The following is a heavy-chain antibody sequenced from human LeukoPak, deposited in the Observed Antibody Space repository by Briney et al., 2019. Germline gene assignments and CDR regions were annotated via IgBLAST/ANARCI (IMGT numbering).Heavy chain of an antibody. Sequence: GGSLRLSCAASGFTFSSYNMNWVRQAPGKGLEWVSYISSSSSTIYYTDSVKGRFTISRDNAKNLLYLQMNSLRAEDTAVYYCAREQGYCSGGSCSGAFDIWGQGTMVTVSS. D-gene: IGHD2-15*01. V-gene: IGHV3-48*01. CDR2: ISSSSSTI. CDR3: AREQGYCSGGSCSGAFDI. CDR1: GFTFSSYN. J-gene: IGHJ3*02.